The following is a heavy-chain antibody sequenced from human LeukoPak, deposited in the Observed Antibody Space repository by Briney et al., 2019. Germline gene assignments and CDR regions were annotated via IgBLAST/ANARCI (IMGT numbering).Heavy chain of an antibody. CDR2: IYYSGST. J-gene: IGHJ3*02. CDR1: GGSISSSSYY. V-gene: IGHV4-39*01. Sequence: SETLSLTCTVSGGSISSSSYYWGWIRQPPGKGLEWIGSIYYSGSTYYNPSLKSRVTISVDTSKNQFSLKLRSVTAADTAVYYCARQRVVVVSEAAGTDIWGQGTMVTVSS. CDR3: ARQRVVVVSEAAGTDI. D-gene: IGHD2-2*01.